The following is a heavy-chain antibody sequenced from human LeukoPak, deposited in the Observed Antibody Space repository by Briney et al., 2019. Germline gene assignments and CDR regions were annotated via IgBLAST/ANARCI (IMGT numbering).Heavy chain of an antibody. CDR1: GYSFTSYW. D-gene: IGHD3-3*01. CDR2: IKQDGSEK. V-gene: IGHV3-7*01. J-gene: IGHJ6*02. Sequence: GESLKISCKGSGYSFTSYWMSWVRQAPGKGLEWVANIKQDGSEKYYVDSVKGRFTISRDNAKNSLYLQMNSLRAEDTAVYYCARVNSRYYDFWSGYPSYGMDVWGQGTTVTVSS. CDR3: ARVNSRYYDFWSGYPSYGMDV.